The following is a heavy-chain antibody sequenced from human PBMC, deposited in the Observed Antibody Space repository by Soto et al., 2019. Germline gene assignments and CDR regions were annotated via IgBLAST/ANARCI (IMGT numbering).Heavy chain of an antibody. V-gene: IGHV3-30*18. D-gene: IGHD5-12*01. CDR1: GFTFSSYG. CDR2: VSNDGSYT. CDR3: AKDEGNRGYDY. Sequence: QVQLVESGGGVVQPGRSLRLSCAASGFTFSSYGMHWVRQAPGKGLEWVALVSNDGSYTYYADSVKGRFTISRDNSKNTRYLQMNSLRAEDTAVYYCAKDEGNRGYDYWGQGTLVSVSS. J-gene: IGHJ4*02.